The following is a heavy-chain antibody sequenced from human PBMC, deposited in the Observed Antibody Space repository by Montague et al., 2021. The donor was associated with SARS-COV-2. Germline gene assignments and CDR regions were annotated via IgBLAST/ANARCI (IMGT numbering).Heavy chain of an antibody. CDR3: ARSPTYYHILTGYSNGPNWFDP. CDR1: GGSIGSSSYY. Sequence: SETLSLTCTVSGGSIGSSSYYWGWIRQPPGKGLEWIGSIYYSGSTYYNPSLKSRVTISVDTSKNQFSLKLSSVTAADTAVYYCARSPTYYHILTGYSNGPNWFDPWGQGTLVTVSS. D-gene: IGHD3-9*01. V-gene: IGHV4-39*01. CDR2: IYYSGST. J-gene: IGHJ5*02.